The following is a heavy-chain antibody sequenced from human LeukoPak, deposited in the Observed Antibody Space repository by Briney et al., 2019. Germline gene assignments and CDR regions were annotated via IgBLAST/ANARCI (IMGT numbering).Heavy chain of an antibody. V-gene: IGHV3-23*01. CDR1: GFTFSSYA. Sequence: GGSLRLSCAASGFTFSSYAMSWVRQAPGKGLEGVSGITGGAGSTYYADSVKGRFTISRDNSNNTLYLQMNSLRAEDTAVYYCAKTRGYSNSWYDYWGQGTLVTVSS. CDR3: AKTRGYSNSWYDY. J-gene: IGHJ4*02. CDR2: ITGGAGST. D-gene: IGHD6-13*01.